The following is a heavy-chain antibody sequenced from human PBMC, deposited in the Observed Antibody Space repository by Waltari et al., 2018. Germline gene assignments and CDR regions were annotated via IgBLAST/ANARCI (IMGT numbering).Heavy chain of an antibody. V-gene: IGHV4-4*02. J-gene: IGHJ4*02. D-gene: IGHD6-19*01. CDR1: NVSITRPNW. CDR2: IYHIGST. CDR3: VRVHMAVSGVFDS. Sequence: QVQLRESGPGLVKPSGTLSLTCDVSNVSITRPNWWSWVRQSPGGGLEWVGEIYHIGSTNYNPSLSGRVAISVDKSNNRFSLKLRSVTAADTAMYYCVRVHMAVSGVFDSWGRGIQVTVSS.